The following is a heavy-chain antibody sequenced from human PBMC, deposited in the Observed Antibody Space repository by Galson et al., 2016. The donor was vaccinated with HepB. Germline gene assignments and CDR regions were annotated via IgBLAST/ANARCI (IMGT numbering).Heavy chain of an antibody. CDR3: AGYCRGGSCSGQGSFDY. CDR1: GFTFGDYT. V-gene: IGHV3-23*01. J-gene: IGHJ4*02. Sequence: SLRLSCAASGFTFGDYTLSWVRQAPGRGLEWVSSVGSCPSGTCYEDSVTGRFTISRDFSKTTVYLQMTRVRAEDPAVYYCAGYCRGGSCSGQGSFDYWSQGTLVTGSS. CDR2: VGSCPSGT. D-gene: IGHD2-15*01.